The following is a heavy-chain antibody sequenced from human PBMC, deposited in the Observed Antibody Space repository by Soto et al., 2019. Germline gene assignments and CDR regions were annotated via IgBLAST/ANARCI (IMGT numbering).Heavy chain of an antibody. J-gene: IGHJ4*02. D-gene: IGHD2-15*01. V-gene: IGHV1-46*01. CDR1: GYAFTSYY. CDR2: IHPSGGST. Sequence: SAKVTCKASGYAFTSYYMHWVRQAPGQGLEWMGIIHPSGGSTSYAQKFQGRVTMTRDTSTSTVYMELSSLRSEDTAVYSCARGCSGGSCSDYWGQGTLVTVSS. CDR3: ARGCSGGSCSDY.